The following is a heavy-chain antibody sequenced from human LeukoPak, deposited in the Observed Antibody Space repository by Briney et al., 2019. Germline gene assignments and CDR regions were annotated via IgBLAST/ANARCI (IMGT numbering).Heavy chain of an antibody. Sequence: PSETLPLTCTVSGGSISSSSYYWGWIRQPPGKGLEWIGSIYYSGSTYYNPSLKSRVTISVDTSKNQFSLKLSSVTAADTAVYYCARQPDIVVVVAAFSFDYWGQGTLVTVSS. CDR1: GGSISSSSYY. J-gene: IGHJ4*02. V-gene: IGHV4-39*01. CDR3: ARQPDIVVVVAAFSFDY. CDR2: IYYSGST. D-gene: IGHD2-15*01.